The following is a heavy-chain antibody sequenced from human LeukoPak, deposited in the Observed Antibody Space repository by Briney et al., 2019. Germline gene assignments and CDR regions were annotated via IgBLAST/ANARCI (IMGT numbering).Heavy chain of an antibody. V-gene: IGHV1-24*01. J-gene: IGHJ3*02. Sequence: ASVKVSCKVSGYTLTELSMHWVRQAPGKGLEWMGGFDPEDGETIHAQKFQGRVTMTEDTSTDTAYMELSSLRSEDTAVYYCATDPGAGTTAFLAFDIWGQGTMVTVSS. CDR3: ATDPGAGTTAFLAFDI. CDR2: FDPEDGET. CDR1: GYTLTELS. D-gene: IGHD1-1*01.